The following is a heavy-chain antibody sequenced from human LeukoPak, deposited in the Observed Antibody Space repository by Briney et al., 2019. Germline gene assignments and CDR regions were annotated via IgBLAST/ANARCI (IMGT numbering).Heavy chain of an antibody. D-gene: IGHD3-9*01. CDR2: INSDGSST. V-gene: IGHV3-74*01. CDR3: ARVLRYFDGEFDY. J-gene: IGHJ4*02. Sequence: GGSPRLSCAASGFTFSSYAMSWVRQAPGKGLVWVSRINSDGSSTSYADSVKGRFTISRDNAKNTLYLQMNSLRAEDTAVYYCARVLRYFDGEFDYWGQGTLVTVSS. CDR1: GFTFSSYA.